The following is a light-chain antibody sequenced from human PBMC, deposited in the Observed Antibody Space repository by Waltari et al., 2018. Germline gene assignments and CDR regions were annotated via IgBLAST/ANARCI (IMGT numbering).Light chain of an antibody. CDR1: KLGDKN. Sequence: SYELAQPPSVSVSPGQTASITCSGNKLGDKNLCWYQQKPGRSPVLVIFQDDKRPSGIPERFSGSNSENTATLIISATQAMDEADYYCQAWDRSAGVFGGGTKLTVL. V-gene: IGLV3-1*01. CDR3: QAWDRSAGV. CDR2: QDD. J-gene: IGLJ2*01.